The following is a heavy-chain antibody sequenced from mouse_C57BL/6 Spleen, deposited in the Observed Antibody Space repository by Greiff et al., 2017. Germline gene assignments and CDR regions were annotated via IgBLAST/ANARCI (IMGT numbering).Heavy chain of an antibody. D-gene: IGHD1-1*01. CDR1: GFTFTDYY. V-gene: IGHV7-3*01. CDR2: IRNKANGYTT. CDR3: ARSDTTVVARGYFDY. Sequence: EVQLVESGGGLVQPGGSLSLSCAASGFTFTDYYMSWVRQPPGKALEWLGFIRNKANGYTTEYSASVKGRFTISRDNSQSILYLQMNALRAEDSATYYCARSDTTVVARGYFDYWGQGTTLTVSS. J-gene: IGHJ2*01.